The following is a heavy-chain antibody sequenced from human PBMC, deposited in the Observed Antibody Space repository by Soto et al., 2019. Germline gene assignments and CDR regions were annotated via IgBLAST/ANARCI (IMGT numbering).Heavy chain of an antibody. J-gene: IGHJ4*02. CDR2: INTNSGGT. V-gene: IGHV1-2*02. CDR1: GYTFTGYY. Sequence: QVQLVQSGAEVKKPGASVKVSCKASGYTFTGYYIHWVRQAPGQGLEWMGWINTNSGGTNYAQKFQGRVTMTRDTSISTAYMELSRLTSDDTAVYYCARTHTNAYWGQGTLVTVAS. CDR3: ARTHTNAY.